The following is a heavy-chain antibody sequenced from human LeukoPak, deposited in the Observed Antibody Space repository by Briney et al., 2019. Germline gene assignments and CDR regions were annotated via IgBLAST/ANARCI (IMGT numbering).Heavy chain of an antibody. V-gene: IGHV3-53*01. J-gene: IGHJ4*02. D-gene: IGHD3-22*01. Sequence: GGSLRLSCAASGFTVSSNFMSWVRQAPGKGLGCVSVIYSRGGTYYADSVQGRFTISRDASKNTLFLQMNSLRAEDTAVYYCAKTITMIVVALDYWGQGTLVTVSS. CDR1: GFTVSSNF. CDR2: IYSRGGT. CDR3: AKTITMIVVALDY.